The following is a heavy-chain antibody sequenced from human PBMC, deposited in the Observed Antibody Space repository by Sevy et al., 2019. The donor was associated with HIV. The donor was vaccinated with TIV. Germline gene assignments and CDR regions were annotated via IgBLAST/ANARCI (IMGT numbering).Heavy chain of an antibody. CDR3: VRWRTAITAFDI. V-gene: IGHV3-7*01. CDR1: RFTFSNFW. CDR2: IKQDGSEK. D-gene: IGHD5-18*01. J-gene: IGHJ3*02. Sequence: GGSLRLSCAASRFTFSNFWMTWVRQAPGKGLEWVANIKQDGSEKYYVDSVRGRFTISRDNAKNSLYLQMNSLRAEDTAVYYCVRWRTAITAFDIWGQGTMVTVSS.